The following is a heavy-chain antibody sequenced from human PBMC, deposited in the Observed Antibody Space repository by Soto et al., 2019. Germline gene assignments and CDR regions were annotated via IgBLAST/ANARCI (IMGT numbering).Heavy chain of an antibody. CDR2: IYYSGST. Sequence: PSETLSLTCAVSGGSISSYYWSWIRQPPGKGLEWIGYIYYSGSTNYNPSLKSRVTMSVDTSKNQFSLKLSSVTAADTAIYYCARVYSGSYSDSWGRGTLVTAPQ. CDR1: GGSISSYY. J-gene: IGHJ4*02. D-gene: IGHD1-26*01. CDR3: ARVYSGSYSDS. V-gene: IGHV4-59*12.